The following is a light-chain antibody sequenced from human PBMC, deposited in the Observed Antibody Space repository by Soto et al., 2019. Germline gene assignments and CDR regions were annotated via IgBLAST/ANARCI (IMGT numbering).Light chain of an antibody. CDR2: KAS. CDR3: QQYNSYPWP. Sequence: IQITQSPSTLSASVADRVTITCLASQSISSWLAWYQQKPGKAPKLLIYKASSLESGVPSRFSGSGSGTEFTLTISSLQPDDFATYYCQQYNSYPWPFGQGTKVDIK. V-gene: IGKV1-5*03. CDR1: QSISSW. J-gene: IGKJ1*01.